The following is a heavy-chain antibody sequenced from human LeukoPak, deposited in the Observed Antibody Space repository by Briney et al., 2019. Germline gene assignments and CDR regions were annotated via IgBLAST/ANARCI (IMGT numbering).Heavy chain of an antibody. CDR1: GGSINSYY. CDR2: IYYSGRT. CDR3: ARSAGAAAHFDY. J-gene: IGHJ4*02. Sequence: SETLSLTCTVPGGSINSYYWSWIRQPPGKGLDWIGYIYYSGRTNNNPSLKSRVTMSVDTSKNQFSLNLSSVTAADTAVYYCARSAGAAAHFDYWGQGTLVTVSS. V-gene: IGHV4-59*08. D-gene: IGHD6-13*01.